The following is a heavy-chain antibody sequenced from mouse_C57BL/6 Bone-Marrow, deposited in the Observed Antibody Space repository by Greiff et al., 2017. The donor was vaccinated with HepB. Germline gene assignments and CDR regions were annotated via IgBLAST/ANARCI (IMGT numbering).Heavy chain of an antibody. J-gene: IGHJ4*01. CDR2: INPNNGGT. CDR3: ARSPYGSSLYYYAMDY. Sequence: EVKLQESGPELVKPGASVKIPCKASGYTFTDYNMDWVKQSHGKSLEWIGDINPNNGGTIYNQKFKGKATLTVDKSSSTAYMELRSLTSEDTAVYYCARSPYGSSLYYYAMDYWGQGTSVTVSS. CDR1: GYTFTDYN. D-gene: IGHD1-1*01. V-gene: IGHV1-18*01.